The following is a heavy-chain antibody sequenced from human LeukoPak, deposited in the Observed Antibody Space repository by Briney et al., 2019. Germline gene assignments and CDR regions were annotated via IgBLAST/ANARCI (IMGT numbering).Heavy chain of an antibody. CDR3: RAATRHLDYYYDY. CDR1: RFSFNIFG. V-gene: IGHV3-30*03. J-gene: IGHJ4*02. Sequence: PGRSLRLSCAASRFSFNIFGMHWVRQAPGKGLEWVAVISFDGTNKYYADSVKGRFTISRDNSRDTLYLQMSSLTIEDTAVHYCRAATRHLDYYYDYWGQGTLVTVSS. D-gene: IGHD3-22*01. CDR2: ISFDGTNK.